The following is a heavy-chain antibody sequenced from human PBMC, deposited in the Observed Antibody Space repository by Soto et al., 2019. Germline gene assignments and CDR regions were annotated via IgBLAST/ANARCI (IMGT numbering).Heavy chain of an antibody. CDR1: GYNFTTCG. CDR3: ARTLYGDNVDY. D-gene: IGHD4-17*01. Sequence: SLKVACTASGYNFTTCGISCVRQAPGQGLEWMGRISANLGIANYAQKFQGRVTITADKSTSTAYMELSSLRSEDTAVYYCARTLYGDNVDYWGQGTLVNVSS. CDR2: ISANLGIA. J-gene: IGHJ4*02. V-gene: IGHV1-69*04.